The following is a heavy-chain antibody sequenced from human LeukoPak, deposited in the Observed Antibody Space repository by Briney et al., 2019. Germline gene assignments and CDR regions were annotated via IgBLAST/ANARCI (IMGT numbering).Heavy chain of an antibody. J-gene: IGHJ4*02. Sequence: GASVKVSCKASGGTFSSYAISWVRQAPGQGLEWMGGIIPIFGTANYAQKFQGRVTITADESTSTAYMELSSLRSEDTAVYYCARAPDYYDSSRDVDYWGQGTLVTVSS. V-gene: IGHV1-69*13. CDR3: ARAPDYYDSSRDVDY. D-gene: IGHD3-22*01. CDR2: IIPIFGTA. CDR1: GGTFSSYA.